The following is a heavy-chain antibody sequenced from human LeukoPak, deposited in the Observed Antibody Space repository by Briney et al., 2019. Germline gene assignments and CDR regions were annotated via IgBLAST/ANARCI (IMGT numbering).Heavy chain of an antibody. V-gene: IGHV3-30*03. CDR1: GFTFSSYG. CDR3: ARDPGDYGEPFDY. D-gene: IGHD4-17*01. Sequence: PGGSLRLSCAASGFTFSSYGMHWVRQAPGKGLEWVAVISYDGSNKYYADSVKGRFTISRDNSKNTLYLQMNSLRADDTAVYFCARDPGDYGEPFDYWGQGTLVTVSS. J-gene: IGHJ4*02. CDR2: ISYDGSNK.